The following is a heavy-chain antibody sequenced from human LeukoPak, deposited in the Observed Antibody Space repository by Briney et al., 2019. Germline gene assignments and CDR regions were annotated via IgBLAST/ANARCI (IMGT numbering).Heavy chain of an antibody. CDR2: IYTSGST. D-gene: IGHD6-6*01. Sequence: PSETLSLTCTVSGGSISSYYWSWIRQPAGKGLEWIGRIYTSGSTSYNPSLKSRVTMSVDTSKNQFSLKLSSVTAADTAVYYCARMLIAARPLYYYYMDVWGKGTTVTVSS. CDR3: ARMLIAARPLYYYYMDV. CDR1: GGSISSYY. J-gene: IGHJ6*03. V-gene: IGHV4-4*07.